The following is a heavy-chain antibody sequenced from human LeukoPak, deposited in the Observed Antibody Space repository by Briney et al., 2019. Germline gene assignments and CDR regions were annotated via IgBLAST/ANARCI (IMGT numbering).Heavy chain of an antibody. D-gene: IGHD2-21*02. CDR2: ISSSSSYI. CDR3: ARDAATGVVVTANFFDY. V-gene: IGHV3-21*01. Sequence: PGGSLRLSCAASGFTFSSYSMNWVRQAPGKGLEWVSSISSSSSYIYYADSVKGRFTISRDNAKNSLYLQMNSLRAEDTAVYYCARDAATGVVVTANFFDYWGQGTLVTVSS. J-gene: IGHJ4*02. CDR1: GFTFSSYS.